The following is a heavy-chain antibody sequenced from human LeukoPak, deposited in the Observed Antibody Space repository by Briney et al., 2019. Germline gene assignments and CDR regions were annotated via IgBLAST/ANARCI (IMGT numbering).Heavy chain of an antibody. CDR1: GFTFSSYA. Sequence: PGGSLILSCAASGFTFSSYAMNWVRQAPGKGLEWVSGISASGGSTYYADSVKGRFTISRDNSKNTLYLQMNSLRADGTALYYCAKGSGINHYNWFDPWGQGTLVTVSS. CDR2: ISASGGST. V-gene: IGHV3-23*01. J-gene: IGHJ5*02. CDR3: AKGSGINHYNWFDP. D-gene: IGHD6-13*01.